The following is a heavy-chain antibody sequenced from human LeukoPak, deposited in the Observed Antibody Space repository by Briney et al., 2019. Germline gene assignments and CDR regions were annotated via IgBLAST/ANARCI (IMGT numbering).Heavy chain of an antibody. J-gene: IGHJ4*02. CDR2: ISGSGGST. CDR3: TKEPLYCGGDCYEPFDY. D-gene: IGHD2-21*02. Sequence: GGSLRLSCAPSGFTFSSYAMSWVRQAPGKGLKWVSAISGSGGSTYYADSVKGRFTISRDNSKNTLYLQMKSLRAEDTAVYYCTKEPLYCGGDCYEPFDYWGQGTLVTVSS. V-gene: IGHV3-23*01. CDR1: GFTFSSYA.